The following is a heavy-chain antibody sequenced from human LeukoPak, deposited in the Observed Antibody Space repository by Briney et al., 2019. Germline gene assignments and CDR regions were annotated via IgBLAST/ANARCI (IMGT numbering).Heavy chain of an antibody. CDR2: ISYDGSNK. CDR3: ARDKYPGSGSYYTFDY. D-gene: IGHD1-26*01. V-gene: IGHV3-30-3*01. CDR1: GFTFSSYA. J-gene: IGHJ4*02. Sequence: PGGSLRLSCAASGFTFSSYAMHWVRQAPGKGLEWVAVISYDGSNKYYADSVKGRFTISRDNPKNTLYLQMNSLRAEDTAVYYCARDKYPGSGSYYTFDYWGQRTLVTVSS.